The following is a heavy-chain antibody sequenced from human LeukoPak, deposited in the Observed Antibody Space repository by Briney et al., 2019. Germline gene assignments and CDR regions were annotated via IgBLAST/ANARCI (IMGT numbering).Heavy chain of an antibody. CDR1: GGSISSSSYY. CDR3: HMGTEMTTVNYYYYYMDV. J-gene: IGHJ6*03. V-gene: IGHV4-39*01. Sequence: SETLSLTCTVSGGSISSSSYYWGWIRQPPGKGLEWIGRIYYSGSTYYNPSLKSRVTIPVDTSKNQFSLQMSSVTAADTAVYYCHMGTEMTTVNYYYYYMDVWGKGTTVTVSS. D-gene: IGHD4-17*01. CDR2: IYYSGST.